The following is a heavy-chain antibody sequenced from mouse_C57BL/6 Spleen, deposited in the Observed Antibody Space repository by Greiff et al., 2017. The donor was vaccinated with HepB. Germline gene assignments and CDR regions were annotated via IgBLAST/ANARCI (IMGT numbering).Heavy chain of an antibody. J-gene: IGHJ3*01. CDR3: TTFITTVVERAY. CDR2: IDPENGDT. CDR1: GFNIKDDY. Sequence: EVQLQESGAELVRPGASVKLSCTASGFNIKDDYMHWVKPRPEQGLEWIGWIDPENGDTEYASKFQGKATITADTSSNTAYLQLSSLTSEDTAVYYCTTFITTVVERAYWGQGTLVTVSA. D-gene: IGHD1-1*01. V-gene: IGHV14-4*01.